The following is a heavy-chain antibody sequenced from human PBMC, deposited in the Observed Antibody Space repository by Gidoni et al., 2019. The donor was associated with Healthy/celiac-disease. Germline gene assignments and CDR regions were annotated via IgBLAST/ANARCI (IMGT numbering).Heavy chain of an antibody. CDR3: AREGGYSGYDPFPDY. Sequence: QVQLVESGGGVVQPGRSLRLSCAASGFTFSSYGMHGVRQAPGKGLEWGAVIWDDGSNKYYADSVKGRFTISRDNSKNTLYLQMNSLRAEDTAVYYCAREGGYSGYDPFPDYWGQGTLVTVSS. V-gene: IGHV3-33*01. D-gene: IGHD5-12*01. J-gene: IGHJ4*02. CDR1: GFTFSSYG. CDR2: IWDDGSNK.